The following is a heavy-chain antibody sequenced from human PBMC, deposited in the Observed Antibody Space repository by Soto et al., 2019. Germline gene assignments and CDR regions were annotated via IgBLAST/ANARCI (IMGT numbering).Heavy chain of an antibody. V-gene: IGHV4-34*01. CDR3: ARGQAFIGYCSGGICSHFDY. Sequence: SETLSLTCAVYGGSFSGYYWSWIRQPTGKGLEWIGEINHSRSTNYNPSLKSRVTISVDTSKNQFSLKLSSVTAADTAVYYCARGQAFIGYCSGGICSHFDYWGQGTLVTVSS. CDR1: GGSFSGYY. J-gene: IGHJ4*02. CDR2: INHSRST. D-gene: IGHD2-15*01.